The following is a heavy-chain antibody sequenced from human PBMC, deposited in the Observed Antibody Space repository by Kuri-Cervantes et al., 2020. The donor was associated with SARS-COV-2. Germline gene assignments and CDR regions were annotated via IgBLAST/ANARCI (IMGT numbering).Heavy chain of an antibody. D-gene: IGHD2-21*01. CDR1: GFTFSSYW. J-gene: IGHJ5*02. Sequence: GESLKISCAASGFTFSSYWMSWVRQAPGKGLEWVANIKQDGSEKYYADSVKGRFTISRDNAKNSLYLQMNSLRAEDTAVYYCAREALYCGGDCYSRGLGWFDPWGQGTLVTVSS. V-gene: IGHV3-7*01. CDR2: IKQDGSEK. CDR3: AREALYCGGDCYSRGLGWFDP.